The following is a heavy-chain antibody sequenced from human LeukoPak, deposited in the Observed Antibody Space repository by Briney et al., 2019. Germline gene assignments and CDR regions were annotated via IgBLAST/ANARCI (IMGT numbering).Heavy chain of an antibody. CDR1: GGSISSGGYY. CDR2: IYYSGST. V-gene: IGHV4-31*03. J-gene: IGHJ5*02. Sequence: SETLSLTCTVSGGSISSGGYYWSWIRQHPGKGLEWIGYIYYSGSTYYNPSLKSRVTISVDTSKNQFSLKLSSVTAADTAVYYCANTGQWLVPSNWFDPWGQGTLVTVSS. CDR3: ANTGQWLVPSNWFDP. D-gene: IGHD6-19*01.